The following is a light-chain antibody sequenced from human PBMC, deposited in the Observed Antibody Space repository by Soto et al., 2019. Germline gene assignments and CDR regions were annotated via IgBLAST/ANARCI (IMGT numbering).Light chain of an antibody. V-gene: IGKV3-11*01. Sequence: EILFTQSPATLSLSPGERATLSCRASPSVTNYLAWYQQKPGQPPRLLIYGAFNRAAGIPARFSGSGSGTDFTLTISSLEPEDSAVYYCQQRNIWPPVTFGQGTRWRL. CDR2: GAF. CDR1: PSVTNY. J-gene: IGKJ5*01. CDR3: QQRNIWPPVT.